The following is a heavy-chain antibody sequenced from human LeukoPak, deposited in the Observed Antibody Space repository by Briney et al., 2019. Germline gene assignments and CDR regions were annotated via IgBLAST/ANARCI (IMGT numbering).Heavy chain of an antibody. CDR1: GFTFSSYW. Sequence: PGGSLRLSCVASGFTFSSYWMNWVRQAPEKGLEWVANIKQDGSEKYFVDSVKGRFTISRDNAKNSLFLQMNGLRVEDTAVYYCASSGTRGVINGHWGQGTLVTVSS. J-gene: IGHJ4*02. CDR3: ASSGTRGVINGH. V-gene: IGHV3-7*03. CDR2: IKQDGSEK. D-gene: IGHD3-10*01.